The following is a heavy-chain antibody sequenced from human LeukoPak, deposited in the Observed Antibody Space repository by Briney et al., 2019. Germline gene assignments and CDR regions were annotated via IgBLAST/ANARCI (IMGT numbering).Heavy chain of an antibody. D-gene: IGHD6-19*01. CDR2: IYTSGST. CDR3: ARDQEWLVIDY. Sequence: SETLSVACTVAGGSSRSYDWISIGQASVKELEWIGRIYTSGSTNYNPSLKSRVTMSVGTSKNQFSLKLSSVTAADTAVYYCARDQEWLVIDYWGQGTLVTVSS. J-gene: IGHJ4*02. V-gene: IGHV4-4*07. CDR1: GGSSRSYD.